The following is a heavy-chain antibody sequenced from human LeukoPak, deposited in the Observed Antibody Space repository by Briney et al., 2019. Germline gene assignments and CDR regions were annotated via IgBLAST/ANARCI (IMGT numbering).Heavy chain of an antibody. CDR2: IGTSSIYI. V-gene: IGHV3-21*01. Sequence: PGGSLRLSCAASGFTFSSYSMNWVRQAPGKGLEWVSSIGTSSIYIYYADSLKGRFTISRDNAKNSLYLQMNSLRAEDTAVYYCAKEVENSSGWYSHFDYWGQGTLVTVSS. CDR1: GFTFSSYS. D-gene: IGHD6-19*01. J-gene: IGHJ4*02. CDR3: AKEVENSSGWYSHFDY.